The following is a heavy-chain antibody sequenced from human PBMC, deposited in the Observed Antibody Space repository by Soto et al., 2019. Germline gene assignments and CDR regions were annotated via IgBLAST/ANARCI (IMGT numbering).Heavy chain of an antibody. Sequence: PSETLSLTCAVYGGSFSGYYWSWIRQPPGKGLEWIGEINHSGSTNYNPSLKSRVTISVDTSKNQFSLKLSSVTAADTAVYYCAREIPWKCSGYDFNWFDAWGQGTLVTVSS. V-gene: IGHV4-34*01. CDR1: GGSFSGYY. CDR2: INHSGST. D-gene: IGHD5-12*01. J-gene: IGHJ5*02. CDR3: AREIPWKCSGYDFNWFDA.